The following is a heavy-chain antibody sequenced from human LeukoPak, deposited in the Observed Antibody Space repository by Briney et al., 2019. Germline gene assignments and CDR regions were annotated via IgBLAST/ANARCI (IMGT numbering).Heavy chain of an antibody. J-gene: IGHJ4*02. D-gene: IGHD3-3*01. Sequence: SVKVSSKTSGVTFTNSGIRWVRQAPGQGPEWMGGIIPVFGTPNYAQKFQCRLTITADRSTTTAYMELSSLTSDDTAVYYCARERLSRFPYFDYWGQGTLVAVSS. CDR3: ARERLSRFPYFDY. CDR2: IIPVFGTP. V-gene: IGHV1-69*06. CDR1: GVTFTNSG.